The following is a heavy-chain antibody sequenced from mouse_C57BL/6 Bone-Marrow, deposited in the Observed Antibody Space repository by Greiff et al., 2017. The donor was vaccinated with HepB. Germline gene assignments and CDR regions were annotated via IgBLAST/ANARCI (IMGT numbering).Heavy chain of an antibody. CDR2: INPNNGGT. V-gene: IGHV1-18*01. J-gene: IGHJ1*01. CDR3: AREGSYWYFDV. Sequence: EVQLQQPGPELVKPGASVKISCKASGYTFTDYNMDWVKQSPGKSLEWIGDINPNNGGTNYNQKFKGKATLTVDKSSSTASMELRSLTSEDTAVYYCAREGSYWYFDVWGSGTTVTVSS. CDR1: GYTFTDYN.